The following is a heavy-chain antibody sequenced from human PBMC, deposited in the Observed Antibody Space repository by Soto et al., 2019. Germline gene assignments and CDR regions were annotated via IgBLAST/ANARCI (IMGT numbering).Heavy chain of an antibody. Sequence: SETLSLTCTVSGGSISSYYWSWIRQPPGKGLEWIGYIYYSGSTNYNPSLKSRVTISVDTSKNQFSLKLSSVTAADTAVYYCARDSGGYDYWGQGTLVTVSS. V-gene: IGHV4-59*01. D-gene: IGHD5-12*01. CDR3: ARDSGGYDY. J-gene: IGHJ4*02. CDR1: GGSISSYY. CDR2: IYYSGST.